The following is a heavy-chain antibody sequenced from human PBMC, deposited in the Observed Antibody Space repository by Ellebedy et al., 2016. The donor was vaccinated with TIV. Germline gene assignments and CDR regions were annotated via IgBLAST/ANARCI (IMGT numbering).Heavy chain of an antibody. CDR3: AREPRDPAIYYGMDV. V-gene: IGHV3-53*01. CDR2: IYSGGST. CDR1: GFTVSSNY. Sequence: PGGSLRLSCAASGFTVSSNYMSWVRQAPGKGLEWVSVIYSGGSTYYAGSVKGRFTISRDNSKNTLYLQMNSLRAEDTAVYYCAREPRDPAIYYGMDVWGQGTTVTVSS. D-gene: IGHD5-18*01. J-gene: IGHJ6*02.